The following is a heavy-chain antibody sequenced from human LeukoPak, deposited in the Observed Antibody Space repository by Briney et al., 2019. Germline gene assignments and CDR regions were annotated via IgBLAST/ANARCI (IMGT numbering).Heavy chain of an antibody. Sequence: GGSLRLSCAASGFTFSSHAMSWVRQAPGKGLGWVSAISGSGGSTYYTDSVKGRFTISRDNSKNTLYLQMNSLRAEDTAVYYCAKDYYDSSGYYANPFDYWGQGTLVTVSS. CDR3: AKDYYDSSGYYANPFDY. CDR1: GFTFSSHA. D-gene: IGHD3-22*01. CDR2: ISGSGGST. V-gene: IGHV3-23*01. J-gene: IGHJ4*02.